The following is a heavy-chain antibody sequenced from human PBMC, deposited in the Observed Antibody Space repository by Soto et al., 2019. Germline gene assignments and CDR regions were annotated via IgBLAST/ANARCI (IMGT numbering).Heavy chain of an antibody. CDR3: ARDRVTMVRGVIALYGMDV. CDR2: IYSGGST. Sequence: ETLSLTCAVYGGSFSGYYWSWVRQAPGKGLEWVSVIYSGGSTYYADSVKGRFTISRDNSKNTLYLQMNSLRAEDTAVYYCARDRVTMVRGVIALYGMDVWGQGTTVTVSS. V-gene: IGHV3-66*01. J-gene: IGHJ6*02. CDR1: GGSFSGYY. D-gene: IGHD3-10*01.